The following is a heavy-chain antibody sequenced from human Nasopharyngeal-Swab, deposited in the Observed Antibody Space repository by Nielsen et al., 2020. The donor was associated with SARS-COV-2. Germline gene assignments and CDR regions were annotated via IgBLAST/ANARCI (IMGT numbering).Heavy chain of an antibody. CDR2: IYYSGKNI. CDR3: GRDLQQVAS. D-gene: IGHD1-1*01. Sequence: SETLSLTCTVSGGSISSSSYYWGWIRQPPGKGLEWIGSIYYSGKNIYYNPSLRGRVTISLDTAKNQLSLKLTSVTAADTAVYYCGRDLQQVASWGQGILVTVSS. CDR1: GGSISSSSYY. J-gene: IGHJ5*02. V-gene: IGHV4-39*07.